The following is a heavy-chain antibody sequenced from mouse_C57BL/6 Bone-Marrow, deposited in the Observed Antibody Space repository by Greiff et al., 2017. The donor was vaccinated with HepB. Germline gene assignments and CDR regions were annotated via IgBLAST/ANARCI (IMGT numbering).Heavy chain of an antibody. Sequence: QVQLKESGPGLVQPSQSLSITCTVSGFSLTSYGVHWVRQSPGKGLEWLGVIWSGGSTDYNAAFISRLSISKDNSTSQVFFKMNSLQADDTAIYYCASPDSSGYGFAYWGQGTLVTVSA. J-gene: IGHJ3*01. CDR1: GFSLTSYG. D-gene: IGHD3-2*02. CDR2: IWSGGST. CDR3: ASPDSSGYGFAY. V-gene: IGHV2-2*01.